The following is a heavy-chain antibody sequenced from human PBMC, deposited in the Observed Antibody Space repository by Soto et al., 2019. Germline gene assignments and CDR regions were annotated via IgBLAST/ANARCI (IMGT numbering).Heavy chain of an antibody. J-gene: IGHJ4*02. CDR3: ARVMYHYDFWSGYITGYYFDY. D-gene: IGHD3-3*01. Sequence: ASVKVSCKASGYTICTYGIHWMRQAPGQRLEWMGWINAGNGNTKYSQKFQGRVTITRDTSASTAYMELSSLRSEDTAVYYCARVMYHYDFWSGYITGYYFDYWGQGTLVTVSS. CDR1: GYTICTYG. V-gene: IGHV1-3*01. CDR2: INAGNGNT.